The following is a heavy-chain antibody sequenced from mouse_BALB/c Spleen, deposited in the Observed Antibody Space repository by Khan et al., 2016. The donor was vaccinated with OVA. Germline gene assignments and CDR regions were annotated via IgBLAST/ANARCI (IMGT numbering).Heavy chain of an antibody. CDR3: ARTARIKY. J-gene: IGHJ2*01. CDR2: ISYSGST. V-gene: IGHV3-2*02. Sequence: EVQLQESGPGLVKPSQSLSLTCTVTGYSITSGYGRNWIRQFPGNKLEWMGFISYSGSTNYNPYLKSRTTITRDTSKNQSFLQLNSVTNEDTATYYCARTARIKYWGQGTTLTVSS. D-gene: IGHD1-2*01. CDR1: GYSITSGYG.